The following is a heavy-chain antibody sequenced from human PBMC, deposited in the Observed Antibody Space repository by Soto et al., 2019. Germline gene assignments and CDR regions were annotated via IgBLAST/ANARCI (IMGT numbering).Heavy chain of an antibody. D-gene: IGHD6-13*01. CDR2: IYHSGST. V-gene: IGHV4-4*02. CDR1: GDSISSSKW. Sequence: QVQLQESGPGLVKPSGTLSLTCAVAGDSISSSKWWSWVRQPPGKGLEWIGEIYHSGSTNYNPSHKSRVIISVDKSKNQFSLKLSSVTDADTAIYYCARGERQQQRDYWGQGTLVTVSS. J-gene: IGHJ4*02. CDR3: ARGERQQQRDY.